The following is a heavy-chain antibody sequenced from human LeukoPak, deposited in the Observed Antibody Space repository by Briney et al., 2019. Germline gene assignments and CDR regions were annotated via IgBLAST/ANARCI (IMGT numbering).Heavy chain of an antibody. D-gene: IGHD6-13*01. J-gene: IGHJ4*02. V-gene: IGHV1-18*01. CDR1: DYTFTSYG. CDR3: ARDLIAGAGPEGN. Sequence: ASVKVSCKASDYTFTSYGISWVRQAPGQGLEWMGWVSAHNGNTYYAQRLQSRVTMTTDTSTSTAYMELRSLRSDDTAVYYCARDLIAGAGPEGNWGQGTLVTVSS. CDR2: VSAHNGNT.